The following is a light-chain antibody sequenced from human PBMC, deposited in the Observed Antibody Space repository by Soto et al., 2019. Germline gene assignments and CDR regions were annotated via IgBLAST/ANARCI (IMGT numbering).Light chain of an antibody. CDR3: QQYYSTPWT. Sequence: DIVMTQSPDSLAVSLGERATINCKSSQSVLYSSHNKNYLAWYQQKPGQPPKLLIYWASTRESGVPDRFSGSGSGTDFTLTISSLQAEDVAVYYCQQYYSTPWTCGQGTKVESK. V-gene: IGKV4-1*01. CDR1: QSVLYSSHNKNY. J-gene: IGKJ1*01. CDR2: WAS.